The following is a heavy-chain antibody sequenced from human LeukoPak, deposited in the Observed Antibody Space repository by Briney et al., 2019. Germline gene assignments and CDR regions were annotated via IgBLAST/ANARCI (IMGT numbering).Heavy chain of an antibody. CDR3: AKDQKSIAATGYDY. J-gene: IGHJ4*02. D-gene: IGHD6-13*01. CDR1: GFTFANYA. V-gene: IGHV3-23*01. Sequence: GGTLRLSCAASGFTFANYAVSWVRQGPGKGLEWVSTISGSGGSTYYADSVKGRFTISRDNSKNTLFLQMNSLRADDTAVYFCAKDQKSIAATGYDYWGQGTLVTVSS. CDR2: ISGSGGST.